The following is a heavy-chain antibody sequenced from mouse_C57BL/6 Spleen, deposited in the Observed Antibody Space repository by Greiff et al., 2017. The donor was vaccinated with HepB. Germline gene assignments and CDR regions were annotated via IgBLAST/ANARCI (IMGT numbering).Heavy chain of an antibody. V-gene: IGHV2-2*01. D-gene: IGHD2-4*01. CDR2: IWSGGST. CDR1: GFSLTSYG. Sequence: QVHVKQSGPGLVQPSQSLSITCTVSGFSLTSYGVHWVRQSPGKGLEWLGVIWSGGSTDYNAAFISRLSISKDNSKSQVFFKMNSLQADDTAIYYCARNPYDYDGAMDYWGQGTSVTVSS. J-gene: IGHJ4*01. CDR3: ARNPYDYDGAMDY.